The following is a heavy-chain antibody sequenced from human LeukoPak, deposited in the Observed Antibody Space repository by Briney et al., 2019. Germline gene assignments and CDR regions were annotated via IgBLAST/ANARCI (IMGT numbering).Heavy chain of an antibody. CDR1: NVSISGSSFY. D-gene: IGHD4-23*01. V-gene: IGHV4-39*01. CDR3: ARQAVITRVDY. CDR2: IYYSGST. J-gene: IGHJ4*02. Sequence: SGTLSLTCTVSNVSISGSSFYWGWIRRSPGKGLEWIGTIYYSGSTYYNPSLKSRVTMSVDTSQNQFSLKLSSVTAADTSVYYCARQAVITRVDYWGQGTLVTVSS.